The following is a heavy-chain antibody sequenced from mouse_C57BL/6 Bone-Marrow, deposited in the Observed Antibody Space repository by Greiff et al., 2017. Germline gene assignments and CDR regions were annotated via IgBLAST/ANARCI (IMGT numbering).Heavy chain of an antibody. V-gene: IGHV1-50*01. J-gene: IGHJ4*01. D-gene: IGHD4-1*01. Sequence: QVQLQQPGAELVKPGASVKLSCKASGYTFTSYWMQWVKQRPGQGLEWIGEIDPSDSYTNYNQKFKGKATLTVDTSSSTAYMQLSSLTSEDSAVYYCARRWEMDYWGQGTSVTVSA. CDR1: GYTFTSYW. CDR2: IDPSDSYT. CDR3: ARRWEMDY.